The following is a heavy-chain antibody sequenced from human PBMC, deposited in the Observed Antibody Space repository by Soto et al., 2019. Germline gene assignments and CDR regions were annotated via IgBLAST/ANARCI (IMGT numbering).Heavy chain of an antibody. CDR2: IYPGDSDT. V-gene: IGHV5-51*01. J-gene: IGHJ6*02. CDR1: GYSFTSYW. D-gene: IGHD5-18*01. Sequence: PGESLKISCKGSGYSFTSYWIGWVRLMPGKGLEWMGIIYPGDSDTRYSPSFQGQVTISADKSISTAYLQWSSLKASDTAMYYCARHGGYSYGYVYYYYGMDVWGQGTTVTVSS. CDR3: ARHGGYSYGYVYYYYGMDV.